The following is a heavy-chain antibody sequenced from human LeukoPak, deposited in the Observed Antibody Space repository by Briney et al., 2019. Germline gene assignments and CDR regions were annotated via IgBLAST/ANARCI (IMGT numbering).Heavy chain of an antibody. CDR3: ARSLYYYDSSGYPGDY. J-gene: IGHJ4*02. Sequence: AASVKVSCKASGYTFTSYYTHWVRQAPGQGLEWMGIINPSGGSTSYAQKLQGRVTMTRDTSTSTVYMELSSLRSEDTAVYYCARSLYYYDSSGYPGDYWGQGTLVTVSS. CDR1: GYTFTSYY. D-gene: IGHD3-22*01. CDR2: INPSGGST. V-gene: IGHV1-46*01.